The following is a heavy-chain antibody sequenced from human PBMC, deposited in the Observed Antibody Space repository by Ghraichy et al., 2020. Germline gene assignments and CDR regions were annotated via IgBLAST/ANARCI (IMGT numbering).Heavy chain of an antibody. CDR2: ISSSGSTI. D-gene: IGHD3-10*01. Sequence: GGSLRLSCAASGFTFSSYEMNWVRQAPGKGLEWVSYISSSGSTIYYADSVKGRFTISRDNAKNSLYLQMNSLRAEDTAVYYCARDSGIYYGSGSYPLYFDYWGQGTLVTVSS. CDR1: GFTFSSYE. V-gene: IGHV3-48*03. J-gene: IGHJ4*02. CDR3: ARDSGIYYGSGSYPLYFDY.